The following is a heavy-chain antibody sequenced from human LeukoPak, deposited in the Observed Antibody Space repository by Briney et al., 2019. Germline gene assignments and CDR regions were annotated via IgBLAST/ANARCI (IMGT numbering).Heavy chain of an antibody. CDR3: VGDPPNSGYAFQV. J-gene: IGHJ3*01. D-gene: IGHD3-22*01. V-gene: IGHV3-30*12. CDR2: IWAAGNDV. CDR1: GFSFSLYG. Sequence: GGSLRLSCGASGFSFSLYGTHWVRHAPGKGLERVALIWAAGNDVFYADSVKGRFTISRDNSKNMVYLQMNSLRAEDTALYYCVGDPPNSGYAFQVWGHGTVVTVSS.